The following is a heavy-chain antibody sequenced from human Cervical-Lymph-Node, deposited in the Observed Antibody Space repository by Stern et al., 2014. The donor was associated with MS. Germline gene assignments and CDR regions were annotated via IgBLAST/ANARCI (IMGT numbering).Heavy chain of an antibody. CDR3: ARSLRSTNRLEGAFDI. CDR1: GFTFSTYA. Sequence: MQLVESGGGVVQPGRSLRLSCAASGFTFSTYAMHWVRQAPGKGLEWVSVISYDESQYYYADSVKGRFTITRDNSKNTLYVQMNSLRDEDTAVYYCARSLRSTNRLEGAFDIWGQGTLVTVSS. V-gene: IGHV3-30*04. CDR2: ISYDESQY. D-gene: IGHD1-1*01. J-gene: IGHJ3*02.